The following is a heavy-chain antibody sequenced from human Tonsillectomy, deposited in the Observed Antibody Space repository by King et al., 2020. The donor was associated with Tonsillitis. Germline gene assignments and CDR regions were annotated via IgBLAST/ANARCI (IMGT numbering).Heavy chain of an antibody. V-gene: IGHV3-30*02. J-gene: IGHJ6*02. CDR3: DLTLNSGYDYYYYGMDV. D-gene: IGHD5-12*01. CDR1: GFTFSNYG. Sequence: QVQLVESGGGVVQPGGSLRLSCAASGFTFSNYGMHWVRQAPGKGLEWVAFIRYDGNTKYYADSVKGRFTISRDNSKNTLYLQMNSLRAEDTAMYYCDLTLNSGYDYYYYGMDVWGQGTTVTVSS. CDR2: IRYDGNTK.